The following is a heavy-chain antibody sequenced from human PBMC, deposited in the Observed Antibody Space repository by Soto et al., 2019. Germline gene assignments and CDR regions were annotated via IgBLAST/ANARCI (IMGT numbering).Heavy chain of an antibody. V-gene: IGHV1-69*06. J-gene: IGHJ4*02. CDR3: ARSPGVFDC. CDR2: LVPVFGTA. D-gene: IGHD3-10*01. CDR1: GGTFSSLA. Sequence: QVQLVQSGAEVKKPGSSVKVSCKASGGTFSSLAISWVRQAPGQGLEWMGGLVPVFGTANYAQKFEGRVTITADTSTSTSYMELGSLRSEDTAVYYCARSPGVFDCWGQGTLVTVSS.